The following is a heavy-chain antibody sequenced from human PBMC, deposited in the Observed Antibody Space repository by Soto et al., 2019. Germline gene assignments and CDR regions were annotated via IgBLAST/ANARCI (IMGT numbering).Heavy chain of an antibody. D-gene: IGHD1-26*01. Sequence: EVQLLESGGGLVQPGGSLRLSCTVSGVTFSNYAMNWVRQAPGKGLEWVSSLSGSGGTTYYADSVKGRFIISRDNSKNILYLQMDNLRDEDTALYYCAREVGAPSGWLDPWGQGTQVTVSS. J-gene: IGHJ5*02. V-gene: IGHV3-23*01. CDR3: AREVGAPSGWLDP. CDR2: LSGSGGTT. CDR1: GVTFSNYA.